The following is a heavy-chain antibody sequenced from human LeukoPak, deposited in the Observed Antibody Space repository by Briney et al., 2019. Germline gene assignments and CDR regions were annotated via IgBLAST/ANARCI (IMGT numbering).Heavy chain of an antibody. CDR3: ARWRSQQSEFDL. Sequence: GGSLRLSCAASGFPFSYYAMQWVRQASDRGLEWVAALSYDGTTEHYADSVKGRFTISRDTSKNILYLQMTSLRTEDTAVYYCARWRSQQSEFDLWGQGTLATISS. V-gene: IGHV3-30*04. CDR2: LSYDGTTE. J-gene: IGHJ4*02. CDR1: GFPFSYYA. D-gene: IGHD3-3*01.